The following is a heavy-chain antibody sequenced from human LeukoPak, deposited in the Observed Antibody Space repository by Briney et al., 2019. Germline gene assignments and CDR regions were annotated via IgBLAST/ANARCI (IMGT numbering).Heavy chain of an antibody. CDR3: ARDLSFDWFPYYFDY. CDR2: IFYSGNT. D-gene: IGHD3-9*01. CDR1: SGSVSNSHYY. V-gene: IGHV4-39*07. Sequence: PSETLSLTCTVSSGSVSNSHYYWAWVRHPPGKGLEWLGSIFYSGNTHYNPSLKSPVTISIDTSKNQFSLKVSSVTAADTAIYYCARDLSFDWFPYYFDYWGQGTLVTVSS. J-gene: IGHJ4*02.